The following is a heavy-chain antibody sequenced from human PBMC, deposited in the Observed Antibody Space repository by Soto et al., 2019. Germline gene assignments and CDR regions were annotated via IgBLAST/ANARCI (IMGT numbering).Heavy chain of an antibody. CDR3: ARETRDYDYYALDV. CDR1: GFSVSGNY. Sequence: GGSLRLSCAASGFSVSGNYMSWVRQAPGKGLEWVSVIYGGGSTYDADSVKGRVTISRDNSKNTVYLQMNSLRVEDTAVYYCARETRDYDYYALDVWGRGTTVTV. J-gene: IGHJ6*02. CDR2: IYGGGST. V-gene: IGHV3-53*01.